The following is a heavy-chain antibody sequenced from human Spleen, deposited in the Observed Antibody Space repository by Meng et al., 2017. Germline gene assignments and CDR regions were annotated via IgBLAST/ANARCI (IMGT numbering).Heavy chain of an antibody. D-gene: IGHD2-2*01. CDR1: GYPFTTYY. J-gene: IGHJ4*02. CDR2: INPNSGAT. Sequence: ASVKVSCKASGYPFTTYYIHWVRQAPGQGLEWVGRINPNSGATNYAQKFQGRITMTRDTSISTAYMELSRLTSDDTAVYYCARGYIVTVPTAVNADYWGQGNLVTVSS. CDR3: ARGYIVTVPTAVNADY. V-gene: IGHV1-2*06.